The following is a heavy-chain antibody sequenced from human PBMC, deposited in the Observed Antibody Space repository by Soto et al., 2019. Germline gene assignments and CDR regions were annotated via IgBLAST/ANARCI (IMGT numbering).Heavy chain of an antibody. D-gene: IGHD4-17*01. V-gene: IGHV1-46*01. Sequence: QVQLVQSGAEVKKPGASEKVSCKASGYIFTSYYMHWVRQAPGQGLEWMGVINPSGGSISDAQKFQGRITMTRDTTTSTVYMEMSSLRSEDTALYYCARDKAAHYGDYPGRFDYWGPGTLVNLS. CDR3: ARDKAAHYGDYPGRFDY. J-gene: IGHJ4*02. CDR2: INPSGGSI. CDR1: GYIFTSYY.